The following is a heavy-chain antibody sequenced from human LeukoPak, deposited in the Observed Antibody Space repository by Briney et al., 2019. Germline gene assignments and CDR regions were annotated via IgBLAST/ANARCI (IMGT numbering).Heavy chain of an antibody. D-gene: IGHD5-18*01. V-gene: IGHV5-51*01. CDR2: IHPGDSGT. J-gene: IGHJ4*02. CDR1: GYSFTNYW. CDR3: ARGGTYRYGSSAY. Sequence: GESLKISCKGSGYSFTNYWIGWVRQMPGKGLEWMGIIHPGDSGTRYSPSFQGQVTMSVDESITTAYLQWSSLRASDSAIYYCARGGTYRYGSSAYWGQGTLVTVSS.